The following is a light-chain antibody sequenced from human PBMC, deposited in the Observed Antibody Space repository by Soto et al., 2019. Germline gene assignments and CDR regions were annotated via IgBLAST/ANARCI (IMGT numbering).Light chain of an antibody. Sequence: EIVMTQSPATLSVSPGERVTLSCRASQSVSSNLAWYQQRPGQAPRLLIYDAFTRATGVPARFSGSGSGTDFTLTISSLQSEDFAVYYCQQYNGWPPRTFGQGTKV. J-gene: IGKJ1*01. V-gene: IGKV3-15*01. CDR2: DAF. CDR1: QSVSSN. CDR3: QQYNGWPPRT.